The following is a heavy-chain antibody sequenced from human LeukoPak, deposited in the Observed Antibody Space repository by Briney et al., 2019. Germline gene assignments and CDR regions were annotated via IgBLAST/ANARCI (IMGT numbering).Heavy chain of an antibody. Sequence: SETLSLTCTVSGVSISSSYWTWIRQPPGKGLDWIGNIYHSGITNYNPSLKSRLTMSVDTSKNQFSLKLTTVTAADTAVYYCATGSGWNGYWGQGTLATVSS. D-gene: IGHD6-19*01. V-gene: IGHV4-59*01. CDR1: GVSISSSY. CDR3: ATGSGWNGY. CDR2: IYHSGIT. J-gene: IGHJ4*02.